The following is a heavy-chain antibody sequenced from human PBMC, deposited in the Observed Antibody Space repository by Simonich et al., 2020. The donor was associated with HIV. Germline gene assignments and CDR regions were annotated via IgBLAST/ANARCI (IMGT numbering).Heavy chain of an antibody. J-gene: IGHJ4*02. Sequence: EVQLLESGGGLVQPGGSLRLSCAASGFTFSSYAMSWVRQAPGKRLGGGAALSGSGGSTYYAGSGKGRFTISRDNSKNTLYLQMNSLRAEDTAVYYCAKDRYYNFWSGYYDYWGQGTLVTVSS. D-gene: IGHD3-3*01. CDR2: LSGSGGST. CDR1: GFTFSSYA. V-gene: IGHV3-23*01. CDR3: AKDRYYNFWSGYYDY.